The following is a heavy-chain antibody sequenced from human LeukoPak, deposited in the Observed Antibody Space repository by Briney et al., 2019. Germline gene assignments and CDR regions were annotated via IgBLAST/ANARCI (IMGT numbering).Heavy chain of an antibody. CDR1: GGSISSGDYY. D-gene: IGHD3-22*01. V-gene: IGHV4-30-4*01. J-gene: IGHJ2*01. Sequence: PSETLSLTCTVSGGSISSGDYYWSWIRQPPGKGLEWIGYIYYSGSTYYNPSLKSRATISVDTSKNQFSLRLSSVTAADTAVYYCARDLDYYDSSGTDWYFDLWGRGTLVTVSS. CDR3: ARDLDYYDSSGTDWYFDL. CDR2: IYYSGST.